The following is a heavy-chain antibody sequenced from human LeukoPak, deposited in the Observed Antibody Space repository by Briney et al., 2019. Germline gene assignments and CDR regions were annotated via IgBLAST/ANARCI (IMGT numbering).Heavy chain of an antibody. CDR1: GFTFSSYS. CDR2: ISSSSSYI. CDR3: ARGSGSSGSDY. V-gene: IGHV3-21*01. Sequence: GGSLRLSCAASGFTFSSYSMNWVRQAPGKGLEWVSSISSSSSYIYYADSVKGRFTISRDNAKNSLYLQMNSLRAEDTAVYYCARGSGSSGSDYWGQGTLVTVSS. J-gene: IGHJ4*02. D-gene: IGHD3-22*01.